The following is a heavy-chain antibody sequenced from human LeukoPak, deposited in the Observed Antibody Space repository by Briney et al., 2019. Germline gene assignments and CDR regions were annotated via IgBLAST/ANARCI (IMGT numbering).Heavy chain of an antibody. Sequence: GASVKVSCKASGYTFTSYAMNWVRQAPGQGLEWMGGINTNTGNPTYAQGFTGRFVFSLDTSVSTAYLQISSLKAEDTAVYYCASEITMVRGDGFDPWGQGTLVTVSS. CDR3: ASEITMVRGDGFDP. CDR1: GYTFTSYA. J-gene: IGHJ5*02. CDR2: INTNTGNP. V-gene: IGHV7-4-1*02. D-gene: IGHD3-10*01.